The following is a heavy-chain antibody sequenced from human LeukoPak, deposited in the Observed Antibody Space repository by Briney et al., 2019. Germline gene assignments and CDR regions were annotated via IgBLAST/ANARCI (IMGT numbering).Heavy chain of an antibody. CDR1: ACTFDEYA. D-gene: IGHD5/OR15-5a*01. CDR3: ATILRGHYPGCFDS. J-gene: IGHJ4*02. CDR2: ISWNSGSI. V-gene: IGHV3-9*01. Sequence: GRSLRLSCAASACTFDEYAMHGVRQAPGKSLEWVSGISWNSGSIGYADSVKGRFTISRDNAKDSLDLQINSLRAEDSAIYYCATILRGHYPGCFDSWGQGTLVTVSS.